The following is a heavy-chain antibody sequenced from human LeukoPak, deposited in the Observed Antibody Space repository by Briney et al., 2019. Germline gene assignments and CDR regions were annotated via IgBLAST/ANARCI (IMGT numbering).Heavy chain of an antibody. Sequence: ASVKVSCKASGYTFTSYAMHRVRQAPGQRLEWMGWINAGNGNTKYSQKFQGRVTITRDTSASTAYMELSSLRSEDTAVYYCAREGSGSYYGAFDIWGQGTMVTVSS. J-gene: IGHJ3*02. V-gene: IGHV1-3*01. CDR2: INAGNGNT. CDR1: GYTFTSYA. D-gene: IGHD3-10*01. CDR3: AREGSGSYYGAFDI.